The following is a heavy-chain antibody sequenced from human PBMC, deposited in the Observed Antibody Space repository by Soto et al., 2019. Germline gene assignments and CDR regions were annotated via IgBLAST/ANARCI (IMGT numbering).Heavy chain of an antibody. J-gene: IGHJ1*01. CDR1: GFTFSSYG. D-gene: IGHD6-19*01. CDR3: AKGLQGGSGWYGYFQH. Sequence: QVRLVESGGGVVQPGRSLRLSCAASGFTFSSYGMHWVRQAPGKGLEWVAVISYDGSNKYYADSVKGRFTISRDNSKNTLYLKINSLRAEDTAVYYCAKGLQGGSGWYGYFQHWGQGTLVTVSS. CDR2: ISYDGSNK. V-gene: IGHV3-30*18.